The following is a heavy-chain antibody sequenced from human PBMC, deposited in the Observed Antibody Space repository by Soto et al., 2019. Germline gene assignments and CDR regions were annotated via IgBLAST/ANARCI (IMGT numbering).Heavy chain of an antibody. J-gene: IGHJ6*02. CDR2: ILPMLGTA. CDR3: ARGGYNPRGYYYGMDV. V-gene: IGHV1-69*12. Sequence: QVHLVQSGAEVKKPGSSVRVSCKASGDTVSSYGIIWVRQAPGQGLECMGGILPMLGTANYAQKFKGRVTINADESKTTTYMELSSLRPEDTAIYYCARGGYNPRGYYYGMDVWGQGTPVTVSS. D-gene: IGHD3-10*01. CDR1: GDTVSSYG.